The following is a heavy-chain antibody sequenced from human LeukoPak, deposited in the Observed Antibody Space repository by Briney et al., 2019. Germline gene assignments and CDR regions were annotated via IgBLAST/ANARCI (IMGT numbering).Heavy chain of an antibody. CDR1: GFTFASYA. CDR3: AREYYDSSGSLDY. V-gene: IGHV3-23*01. CDR2: ISASGVVT. J-gene: IGHJ4*02. D-gene: IGHD3-22*01. Sequence: GGSLRLSCAASGFTFASYAMAWVRQAPGKGLEWVSVISASGVVTNYADSVKGRFTISRDNSKNTLYLQMNSLRAEDTAVYYCAREYYDSSGSLDYWGQGTLVTVSS.